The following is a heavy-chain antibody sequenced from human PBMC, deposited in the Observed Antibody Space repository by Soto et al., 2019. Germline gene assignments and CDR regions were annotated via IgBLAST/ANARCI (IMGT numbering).Heavy chain of an antibody. CDR3: AGPNTHCAGDCYYLDY. J-gene: IGHJ4*02. CDR1: GGSFSGYY. Sequence: SETLSLTCAVYGGSFSGYYWCWIRQPPGKGPEWIGEINQSGRTNYNPSLQGRVTISVDTSKNQFSLKLSSVTAADTAVYYCAGPNTHCAGDCYYLDYWGQGTLVTVSS. CDR2: INQSGRT. D-gene: IGHD2-21*02. V-gene: IGHV4-34*01.